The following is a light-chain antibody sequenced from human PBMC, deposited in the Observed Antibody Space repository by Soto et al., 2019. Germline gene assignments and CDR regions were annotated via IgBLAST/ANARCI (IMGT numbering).Light chain of an antibody. V-gene: IGKV3-20*01. CDR3: QQYNNWPYT. Sequence: EIVLTQSPGTLSLSPGERATLSCRASQSVSSNYLAWYQQKPGQAPRLLISGASRRATGIPDRFSGSGSGTDFTLTISSLQPEDFAVYSCQQYNNWPYTFGQGTKLEIK. CDR2: GAS. J-gene: IGKJ2*01. CDR1: QSVSSNY.